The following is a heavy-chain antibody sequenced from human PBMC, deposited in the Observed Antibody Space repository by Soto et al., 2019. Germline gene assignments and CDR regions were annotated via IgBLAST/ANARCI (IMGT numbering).Heavy chain of an antibody. V-gene: IGHV4-34*01. CDR3: ARGSIAIFGVVTPNWFDP. D-gene: IGHD3-3*01. CDR2: INHSGST. J-gene: IGHJ5*02. Sequence: SETLSLTCAVYGWSFIGYYWSWIRQPPGKGLEWIGEINHSGSTNYNPSLKSRVTISVDTSKNQFSLKLSSVTAADTAVYYCARGSIAIFGVVTPNWFDPWGQGTLVTVSS. CDR1: GWSFIGYY.